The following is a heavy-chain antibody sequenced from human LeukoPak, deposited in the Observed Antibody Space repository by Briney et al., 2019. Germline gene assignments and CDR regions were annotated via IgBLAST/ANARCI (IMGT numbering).Heavy chain of an antibody. CDR2: ISSSSSTI. CDR1: GFTFSDYY. J-gene: IGHJ4*02. V-gene: IGHV3-11*04. Sequence: PGGSLRLSCAASGFTFSDYYMSWIRQAPGKGLEWISYISSSSSTIYYADSVKGRFTISRDNAKNSLYLQMNSLRAEDTAVYYCARDPLEGVCSSTSCPYYFDYWGQGTLVTVSS. D-gene: IGHD2-2*01. CDR3: ARDPLEGVCSSTSCPYYFDY.